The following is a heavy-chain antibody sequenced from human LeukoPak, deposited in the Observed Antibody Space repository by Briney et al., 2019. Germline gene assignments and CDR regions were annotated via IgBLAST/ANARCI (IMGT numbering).Heavy chain of an antibody. V-gene: IGHV4-59*08. CDR3: ARQVAAVGYYFDY. CDR1: GGSISSYY. D-gene: IGHD6-13*01. CDR2: IYYSGST. J-gene: IGHJ4*02. Sequence: SETLSLTCTVSGGSISSYYWSWIRQPPGKGLEWIGNIYYSGSTNHNPSLKSRVTTSVDTSRNQFSLKLSSVTAADTAVYYCARQVAAVGYYFDYWGQGTLVTVSS.